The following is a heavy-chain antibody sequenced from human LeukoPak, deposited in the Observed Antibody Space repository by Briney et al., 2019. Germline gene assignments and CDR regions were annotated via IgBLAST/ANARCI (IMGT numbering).Heavy chain of an antibody. V-gene: IGHV4-34*01. J-gene: IGHJ3*02. CDR1: GGSFSGYY. CDR3: ARGGYCSSTSCLPRHAFDI. D-gene: IGHD2-2*01. CDR2: INHSGST. Sequence: PSETLSLTCAVYGGSFSGYYWSRIRQPPGKGLEWIGEINHSGSTNYNPSLKSRVTISVDTSKNQFSLKLSSVTAADTAVYYCARGGYCSSTSCLPRHAFDIWGQGAMVTVSS.